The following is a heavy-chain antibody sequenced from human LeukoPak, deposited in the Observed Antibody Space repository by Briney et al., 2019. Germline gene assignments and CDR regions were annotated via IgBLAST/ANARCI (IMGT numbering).Heavy chain of an antibody. CDR1: GGSMSSYY. V-gene: IGHV4-59*08. Sequence: PSETLSLTCTDSGGSMSSYYWSWIRQPPGKGLEWIGYIYYSGSTNYNPSLKSRVTISVDTSKNQFSLKLSSVTAADTAVYYCALSKDGYNPFDYWGQGTLVTVSS. CDR3: ALSKDGYNPFDY. D-gene: IGHD5-24*01. J-gene: IGHJ4*02. CDR2: IYYSGST.